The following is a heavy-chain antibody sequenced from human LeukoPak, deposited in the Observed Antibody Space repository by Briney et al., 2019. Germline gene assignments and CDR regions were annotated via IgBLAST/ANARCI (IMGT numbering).Heavy chain of an antibody. V-gene: IGHV4-59*01. J-gene: IGHJ6*02. Sequence: SETLSLTCTVSGGSISSYYWSWIRQPPGKGLEWTGYIYCSGSTNYNPSLKSRVTISVDTSKNQFSLKLSSVTAADTAVYYCARASDPRYYYYGMDVWGQGTTVTVSS. CDR2: IYCSGST. CDR1: GGSISSYY. D-gene: IGHD6-6*01. CDR3: ARASDPRYYYYGMDV.